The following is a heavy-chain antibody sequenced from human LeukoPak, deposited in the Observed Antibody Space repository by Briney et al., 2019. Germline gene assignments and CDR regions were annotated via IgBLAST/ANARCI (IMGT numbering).Heavy chain of an antibody. CDR1: GFTFSSYA. Sequence: GGSLRLSCAASGFTFSSYAMSWVRQAPGKGLEWVSAISGSGGSTYYADSVKGRFTISRDNSKDTLYLQMNSLRAEDTAVYYCAKHQEGRRIHSSGYYRCWGQGTLVILSS. CDR2: ISGSGGST. J-gene: IGHJ4*02. D-gene: IGHD3-22*01. CDR3: AKHQEGRRIHSSGYYRC. V-gene: IGHV3-23*01.